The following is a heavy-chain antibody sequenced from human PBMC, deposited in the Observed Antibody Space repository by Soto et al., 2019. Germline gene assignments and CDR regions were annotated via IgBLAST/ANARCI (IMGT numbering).Heavy chain of an antibody. D-gene: IGHD1-7*01. CDR2: IIPMLPVT. J-gene: IGHJ3*01. V-gene: IGHV1-69*02. CDR3: SIGSWSAETIDV. CDR1: GGTFNTYT. Sequence: QVHLIQSGAEVKKPGSSVKVSCKAAGGTFNTYTLFWVRQAPGHGLEWMGRIIPMLPVTNSAQKFQGRLTLTAHKSTGTAFMELTSLTSDDTAVYYCSIGSWSAETIDVWGQGTMVTVSS.